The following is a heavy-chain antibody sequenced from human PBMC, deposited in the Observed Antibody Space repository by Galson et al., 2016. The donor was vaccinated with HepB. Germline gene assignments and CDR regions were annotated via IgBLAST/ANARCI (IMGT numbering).Heavy chain of an antibody. CDR3: ARDGHYWSRDC. J-gene: IGHJ4*02. CDR1: GFTFSIYS. V-gene: IGHV3-21*06. CDR2: INPDESDT. D-gene: IGHD2-8*02. Sequence: SLRLSCAASGFTFSIYSMTWVRQAPGKGLEWVPTINPDESDTYYADSLKGRFTISRGNAKNSLYLEINRLRVEDTALYYCARDGHYWSRDCWGQGTLVTVSS.